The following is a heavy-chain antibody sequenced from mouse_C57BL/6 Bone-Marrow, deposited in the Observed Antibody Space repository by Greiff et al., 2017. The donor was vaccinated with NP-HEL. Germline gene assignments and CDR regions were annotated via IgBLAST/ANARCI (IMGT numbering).Heavy chain of an antibody. CDR2: IYPGGGYT. Sequence: SGAELVRPGTSVKMSCKASGYTFTNYWIGWAKQRPGHGLEWIGDIYPGGGYTNYNEKFKGKATLTADKSSSTAYMQFSSLTSEDSAIYYCARSGGSSYDAMDYWGQGTSVTVSS. D-gene: IGHD1-1*01. CDR1: GYTFTNYW. CDR3: ARSGGSSYDAMDY. J-gene: IGHJ4*01. V-gene: IGHV1-63*01.